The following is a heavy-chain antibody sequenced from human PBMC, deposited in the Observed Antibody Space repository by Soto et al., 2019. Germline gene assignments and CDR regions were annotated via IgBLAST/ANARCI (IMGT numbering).Heavy chain of an antibody. CDR2: IYYSGST. D-gene: IGHD4-17*01. CDR1: GGSVSSGSYY. J-gene: IGHJ5*02. V-gene: IGHV4-61*01. CDR3: AREMTDYGRSVDWFVP. Sequence: SETLSLTCTVSGGSVSSGSYYWSWIRQPPGKGLEWIGYIYYSGSTNYNPSLKSRVTISVDTSKNQFSLKLSSVTAADTAVYYCAREMTDYGRSVDWFVPRGQGPLVTVSS.